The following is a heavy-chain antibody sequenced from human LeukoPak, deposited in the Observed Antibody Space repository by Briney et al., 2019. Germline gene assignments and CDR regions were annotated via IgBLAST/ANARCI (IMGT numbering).Heavy chain of an antibody. Sequence: GASVKVSCKASGYTFISYDMHWVRQAPGQRLEWMGWINAGNGNTKYSQKFQGRVTITRDTSASIAYMELSSLRSEDTAVYYCARDHGRYFDPTAPQDYWGQGTLVTVSS. V-gene: IGHV1-3*01. CDR1: GYTFISYD. CDR2: INAGNGNT. D-gene: IGHD3-9*01. J-gene: IGHJ4*02. CDR3: ARDHGRYFDPTAPQDY.